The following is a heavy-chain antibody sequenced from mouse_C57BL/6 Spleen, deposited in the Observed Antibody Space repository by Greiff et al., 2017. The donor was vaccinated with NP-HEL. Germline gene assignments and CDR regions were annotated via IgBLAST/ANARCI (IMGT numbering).Heavy chain of an antibody. CDR1: GYSFTGYY. V-gene: IGHV1-42*01. Sequence: EVQLQQSGPELVKPGASVKISCKASGYSFTGYYMNWVKQSPEKSLEWIGEINPSTGGTTYNQKFKAKATLTVDKSSSTAYMQLKSLTSEDSAVYYCAREGTTVVATDWYFDVWGTGTTVTVSS. D-gene: IGHD1-1*01. CDR2: INPSTGGT. J-gene: IGHJ1*03. CDR3: AREGTTVVATDWYFDV.